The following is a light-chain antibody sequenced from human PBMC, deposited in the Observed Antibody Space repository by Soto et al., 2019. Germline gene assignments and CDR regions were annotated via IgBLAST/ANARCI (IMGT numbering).Light chain of an antibody. V-gene: IGKV1-27*01. CDR3: QQYDRAPWT. CDR2: AAS. CDR1: QGISNY. Sequence: DIQMTQSPSSLSSSVRDRVTITCRASQGISNYLAWYQQKPGKVPKLLIYAASTLQSGVPSRFSGSGSGTDFTLTISRLQPEDVANYYWQQYDRAPWTFGQGTKVEIK. J-gene: IGKJ1*01.